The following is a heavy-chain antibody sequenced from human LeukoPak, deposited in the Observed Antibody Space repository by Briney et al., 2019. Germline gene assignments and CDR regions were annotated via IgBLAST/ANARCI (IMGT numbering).Heavy chain of an antibody. CDR1: GYSFTSYW. CDR2: IYPGDSDT. CDR3: AILPGVDAVGGWLDP. Sequence: GESLKISCKGSGYSFTSYWIGWVRQMPGKGLEWLGLIYPGDSDTRYSPSFEGQVTISADKSISTTYLQWSSLKASDSAIYFCAILPGVDAVGGWLDPWGQGTRVTVSS. D-gene: IGHD3-16*01. V-gene: IGHV5-51*01. J-gene: IGHJ5*02.